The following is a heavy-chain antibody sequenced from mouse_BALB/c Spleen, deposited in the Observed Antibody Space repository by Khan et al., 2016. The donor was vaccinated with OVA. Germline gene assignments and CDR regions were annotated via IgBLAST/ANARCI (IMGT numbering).Heavy chain of an antibody. CDR3: ARRDYYGSSSFAY. V-gene: IGHV1S136*01. CDR2: INPYNDGT. Sequence: EVQLQESGPELVKPGASVKMSCKASGYTFTSYVMHWVKQKPGQGLEWIGYINPYNDGTKYNEKFKGKATLTSDQSSSTAYMELSSLTSEDSAVYYCARRDYYGSSSFAYWGQGTLVTVSA. CDR1: GYTFTSYV. J-gene: IGHJ3*01. D-gene: IGHD1-1*01.